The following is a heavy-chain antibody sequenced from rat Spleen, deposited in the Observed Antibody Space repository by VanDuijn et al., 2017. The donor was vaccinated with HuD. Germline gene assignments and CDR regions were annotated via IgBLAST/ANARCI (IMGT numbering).Heavy chain of an antibody. CDR2: ISTSGGST. Sequence: EVQLVESGGGLVQPGGSLKLSCAASGFTFSGFPMAWVRQAPKKGLEWVATISTSGGSTYYRDSVKGRFTISRDNAKSTLYLQMNSLRSEDTATYYCTRGWLSPYNWFAYWGQGTQVTVSS. D-gene: IGHD1-12*03. V-gene: IGHV5-46*01. CDR3: TRGWLSPYNWFAY. J-gene: IGHJ3*01. CDR1: GFTFSGFP.